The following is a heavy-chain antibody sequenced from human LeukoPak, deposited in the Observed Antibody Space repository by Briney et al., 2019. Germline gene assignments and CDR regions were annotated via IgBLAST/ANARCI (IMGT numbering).Heavy chain of an antibody. J-gene: IGHJ4*02. D-gene: IGHD4-23*01. Sequence: GGSLRLSCAASGFTFSSYSMNWVRQAPGKGLEWVSGITWNGGTTGYADSVRGRFTISRDNSRNTLYLQMNSLRAEDTAVYYCARDLDNGGNSGLDYWGQGTLVTVSS. CDR1: GFTFSSYS. CDR3: ARDLDNGGNSGLDY. CDR2: ITWNGGTT. V-gene: IGHV3-20*04.